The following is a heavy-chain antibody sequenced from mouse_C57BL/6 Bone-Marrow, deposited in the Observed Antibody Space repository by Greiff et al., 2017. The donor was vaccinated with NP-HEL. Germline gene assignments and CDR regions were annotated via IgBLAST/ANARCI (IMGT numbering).Heavy chain of an antibody. V-gene: IGHV1-26*01. CDR1: GYTFTDYY. J-gene: IGHJ2*01. CDR3: GGYHYFDY. D-gene: IGHD2-14*01. Sequence: VVEPGASVKISCKASGYTFTDYYMNWVKQSHGKSLEWIGDINPNNGGTSYNQKFKGKATLTVDKSSSTAYMELRSLTSEDSAVYYCGGYHYFDYWGQGTTLTVSS. CDR2: INPNNGGT.